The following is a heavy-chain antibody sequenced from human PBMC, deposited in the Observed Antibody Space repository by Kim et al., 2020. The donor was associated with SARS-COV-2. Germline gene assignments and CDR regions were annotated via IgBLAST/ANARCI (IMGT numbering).Heavy chain of an antibody. Sequence: LKSRVTISVDTSKNQFSLKLSSVTAADTAVYYCARLPISSSWGSGWYFDLWGRGTLVTVSS. V-gene: IGHV4-39*01. J-gene: IGHJ2*01. D-gene: IGHD6-6*01. CDR3: ARLPISSSWGSGWYFDL.